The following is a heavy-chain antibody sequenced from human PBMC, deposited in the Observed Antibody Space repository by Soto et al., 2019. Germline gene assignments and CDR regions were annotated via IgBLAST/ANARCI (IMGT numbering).Heavy chain of an antibody. J-gene: IGHJ4*02. CDR1: GGSISSYY. D-gene: IGHD3-16*02. CDR3: ARVNDYIWGSYRPSYYFDY. CDR2: IYYSGST. V-gene: IGHV4-59*01. Sequence: QVQLQESGPGLVKPSETLSLTCTVSGGSISSYYWSWIRQPPGKGLEWIGYIYYSGSTNYNPSLKRRVTISVDTSKNHFSLKLNSVTAADTAVYYCARVNDYIWGSYRPSYYFDYWGQGTLVTVSS.